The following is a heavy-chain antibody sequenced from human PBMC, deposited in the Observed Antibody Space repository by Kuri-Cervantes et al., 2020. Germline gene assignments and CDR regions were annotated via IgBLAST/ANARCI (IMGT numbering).Heavy chain of an antibody. D-gene: IGHD1-14*01. CDR3: ARGGKGMAYFDY. V-gene: IGHV1-45*02. Sequence: SVKVSCKASGYTFTYRYLHWVRQAPGQALEWMGWITPFNGNTNYAQKFQDRVTITRDRSMSTAYMELSSLRSEDTAMYYCARGGKGMAYFDYWGQGTLVTVSS. CDR2: ITPFNGNT. J-gene: IGHJ4*02. CDR1: GYTFTYRY.